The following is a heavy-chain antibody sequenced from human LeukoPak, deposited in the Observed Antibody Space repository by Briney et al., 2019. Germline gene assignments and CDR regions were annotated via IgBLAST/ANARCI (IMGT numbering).Heavy chain of an antibody. J-gene: IGHJ6*02. CDR1: GFTFSNYW. CDR3: ARDEYQWGSYYYGMDV. D-gene: IGHD6-19*01. CDR2: IRRDGSEK. V-gene: IGHV3-7*01. Sequence: TGGSLRLSCAASGFTFSNYWMTWVRQAPGNGLEWVANIRRDGSEKYYVDSVKGRFTISRDNAQNSLYLRMNSLRAEDTAVHYCARDEYQWGSYYYGMDVWGQGTTVTVSS.